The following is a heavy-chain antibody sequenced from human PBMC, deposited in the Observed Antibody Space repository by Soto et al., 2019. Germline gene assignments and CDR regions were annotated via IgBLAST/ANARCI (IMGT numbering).Heavy chain of an antibody. CDR2: TYQSGSA. CDR3: ARDYYGMDV. J-gene: IGHJ6*02. CDR1: GGSISSGGYS. V-gene: IGHV4-30-2*06. Sequence: TSETLSLTCTVSGGSISSGGYSWTWIRQSPGKGLEWIGYTYQSGSAYYNPSLKSRVTISVDRSKNQFSLNLTSVTAADTAVYYCARDYYGMDVWGQGTTVTVSS.